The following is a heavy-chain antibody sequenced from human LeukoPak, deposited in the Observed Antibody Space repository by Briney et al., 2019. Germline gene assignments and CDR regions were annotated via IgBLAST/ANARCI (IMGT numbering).Heavy chain of an antibody. V-gene: IGHV4-61*08. CDR3: ARASGSYYTNYGMDV. J-gene: IGHJ6*02. CDR2: IYYSGST. CDR1: GGSISSGGYY. D-gene: IGHD1-26*01. Sequence: SETLSLTCTVSGGSISSGGYYWSWIRQPPGKGLEWIGDIYYSGSTNYNPSLKSRVTISVDTSKNQFSPKLSSVTAADTAVYYCARASGSYYTNYGMDVWGQGTTVTVSS.